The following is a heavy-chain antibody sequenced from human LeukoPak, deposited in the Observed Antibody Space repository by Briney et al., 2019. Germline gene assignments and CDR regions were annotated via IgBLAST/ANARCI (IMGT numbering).Heavy chain of an antibody. D-gene: IGHD6-6*01. J-gene: IGHJ3*02. CDR1: GFTFSSYW. Sequence: GGSARLSCAASGFTFSSYWMHWVRQAPGKGLVWVSRINSDGSSTSYADSVKGRFTISRDNAKNTLYLQMNSLRAEDTAVYYCASDLGSIDAFDIWGQGTMVTVSS. CDR3: ASDLGSIDAFDI. CDR2: INSDGSST. V-gene: IGHV3-74*01.